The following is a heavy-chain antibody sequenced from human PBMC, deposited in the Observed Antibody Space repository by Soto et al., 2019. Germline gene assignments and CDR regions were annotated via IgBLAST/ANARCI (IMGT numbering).Heavy chain of an antibody. Sequence: QVQLVESGGGVVQPGRSLRLSCAASGFTFSSYAMHWVRQAPGKGLEWVAVISYDGSNKYYADSVKGRFTISRDNSKNTLYLQMNSLRAEDTAVYYCAREESGWYYFDYWGRNPGHRLL. CDR3: AREESGWYYFDY. CDR1: GFTFSSYA. CDR2: ISYDGSNK. D-gene: IGHD6-19*01. V-gene: IGHV3-30-3*01. J-gene: IGHJ4*01.